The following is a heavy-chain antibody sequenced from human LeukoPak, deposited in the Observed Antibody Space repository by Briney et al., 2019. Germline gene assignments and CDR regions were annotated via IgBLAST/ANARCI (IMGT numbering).Heavy chain of an antibody. V-gene: IGHV1-8*01. CDR2: MNPNSGNT. CDR3: ARGQYSSSWCVY. J-gene: IGHJ4*02. Sequence: ASVKPSCKPSGYTFTSYDINWVPQATGQGPEWMGWMNPNSGNTGYAQKFQGRVTMTRNTSISPAYMELSSLRSEDTAVDYCARGQYSSSWCVYWGRGTLVTVSS. D-gene: IGHD6-13*01. CDR1: GYTFTSYD.